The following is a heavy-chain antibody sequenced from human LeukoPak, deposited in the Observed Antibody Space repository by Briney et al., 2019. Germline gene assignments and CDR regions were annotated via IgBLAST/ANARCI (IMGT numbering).Heavy chain of an antibody. CDR1: GGSISSYY. CDR2: IYYSGST. D-gene: IGHD3-22*01. Sequence: SETLFLTCTVSGGSISSYYWSWIRQPPGKGLEWIGYIYYSGSTNYNPSLKSRVTISVDTSKNQFSLKLSSVTAADTAVYYCARNYYDSSGPSFDYWGQGTLVTVSS. V-gene: IGHV4-59*08. CDR3: ARNYYDSSGPSFDY. J-gene: IGHJ4*02.